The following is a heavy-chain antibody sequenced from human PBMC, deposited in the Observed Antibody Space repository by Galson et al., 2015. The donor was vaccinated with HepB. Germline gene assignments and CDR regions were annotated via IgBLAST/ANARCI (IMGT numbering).Heavy chain of an antibody. D-gene: IGHD2-2*01. CDR1: GYTFTSYA. CDR3: ARDFQDCSSARCYVFYSYYYYGMDV. V-gene: IGHV1-3*01. CDR2: VNAGNGNT. J-gene: IGHJ6*02. Sequence: CKASGYTFTSYAMHWVRQAPGQRLEWIGWVNAGNGNTKYSQKFQGRVDPTRDTSASTAYMEMTSQRSEDTAVYLCARDFQDCSSARCYVFYSYYYYGMDVWGQGTTVTVSS.